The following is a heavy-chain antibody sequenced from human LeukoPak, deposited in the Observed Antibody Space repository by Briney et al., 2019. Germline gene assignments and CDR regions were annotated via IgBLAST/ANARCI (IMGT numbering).Heavy chain of an antibody. CDR1: GYTFTGYY. D-gene: IGHD2-15*01. CDR3: AGDRGGYCSGGSCYDLPEYYFDY. CDR2: INPNSGGT. J-gene: IGHJ4*02. Sequence: ASVKVSCKASGYTFTGYYMHWVRQAPGQGLEWMGWINPNSGGTNYAQKFQGRVTMTRDTSISTAYMELSRLRSDDTAVYYCAGDRGGYCSGGSCYDLPEYYFDYWGQGTLVTVSS. V-gene: IGHV1-2*02.